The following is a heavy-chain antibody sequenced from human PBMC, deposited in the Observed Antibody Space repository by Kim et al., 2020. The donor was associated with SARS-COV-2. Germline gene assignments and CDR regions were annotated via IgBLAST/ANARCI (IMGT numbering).Heavy chain of an antibody. CDR3: AKAGYSDPGDDAFDV. CDR1: GFTFSAYG. Sequence: GGSLRLSCAASGFTFSAYGMHWVRQAPGKGLEWVGIVWFDGGNKFYADSVRGRFTISRDNSKNILYLEMNRLRAEDTAVYYCAKAGYSDPGDDAFDVWGQGTMVTVS. CDR2: VWFDGGNK. V-gene: IGHV3-33*06. J-gene: IGHJ3*01. D-gene: IGHD3-16*01.